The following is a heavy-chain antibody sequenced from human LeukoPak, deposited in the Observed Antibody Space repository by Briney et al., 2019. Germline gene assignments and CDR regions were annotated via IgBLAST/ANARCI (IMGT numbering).Heavy chain of an antibody. V-gene: IGHV4-59*01. D-gene: IGHD5-24*01. CDR1: GGSISSYY. CDR3: ARGDGYNDYYYYGMDV. CDR2: IYYSGST. Sequence: SETLSLTCTVSGGSISSYYWSWIRQPPGKGLGWIGYIYYSGSTNYNPSLKSRVTISVDTSKNQFSLKLSSVTAADTAVYYCARGDGYNDYYYYGMDVWGQGTTVTVSS. J-gene: IGHJ6*02.